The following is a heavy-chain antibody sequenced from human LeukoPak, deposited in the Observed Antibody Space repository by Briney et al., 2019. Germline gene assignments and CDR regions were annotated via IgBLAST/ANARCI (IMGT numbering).Heavy chain of an antibody. D-gene: IGHD3-10*01. V-gene: IGHV4-4*02. CDR1: GGSISSSNW. CDR3: ARVVGLWFGESYYYGMDV. CDR2: IYHSGST. Sequence: SETLSLTCAVSGGSISSSNWWSWVRQPPGKGLEWIGEIYHSGSTNYNPSLKSRVTISVDKSKNQFSLKLSSVTAADTAVYYCARVVGLWFGESYYYGMDVWGQGTTVTVSS. J-gene: IGHJ6*02.